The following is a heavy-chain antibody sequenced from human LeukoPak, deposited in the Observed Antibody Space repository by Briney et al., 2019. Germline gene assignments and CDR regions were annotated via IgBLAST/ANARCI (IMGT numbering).Heavy chain of an antibody. Sequence: GASVKVSCKASGYTFTSYGISWVRQAPGQGLEWMGWISAYNGNTNYAQKLQGRVTMTTDTSTSTAYMELRSLRSDDTAVYYCARVWVGGADYGDFPGWFDPRGQGTLVTVSS. V-gene: IGHV1-18*04. D-gene: IGHD4-17*01. CDR2: ISAYNGNT. CDR1: GYTFTSYG. CDR3: ARVWVGGADYGDFPGWFDP. J-gene: IGHJ5*02.